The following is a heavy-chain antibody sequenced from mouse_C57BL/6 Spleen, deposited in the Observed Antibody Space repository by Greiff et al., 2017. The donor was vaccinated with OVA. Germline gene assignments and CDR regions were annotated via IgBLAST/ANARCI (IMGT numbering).Heavy chain of an antibody. CDR1: GYTFTSYG. CDR2: IYPRSGNT. D-gene: IGHD1-1*01. CDR3: ARGGGSSDWYCDV. J-gene: IGHJ1*03. V-gene: IGHV1-81*01. Sequence: VQLQQSGAELARPGASVKLSCKASGYTFTSYGISWVKQRTGQGLEWIGEIYPRSGNTYYNEKFKGKATLTADESSSTAYMVLRSLPSEDSAVYFCARGGGSSDWYCDVWGTGTTVTVSS.